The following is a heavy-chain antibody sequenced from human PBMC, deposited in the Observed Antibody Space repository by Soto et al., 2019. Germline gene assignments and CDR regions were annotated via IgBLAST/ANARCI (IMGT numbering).Heavy chain of an antibody. CDR3: ARGYYTSWYWFER. V-gene: IGHV4-61*08. J-gene: IGHJ2*01. CDR2: IYYSGST. Sequence: QVQLQESGPGLVKPSETLSLTCTVSVSGGSVSTGVHYWSWIRQPPGKGLEWIGYIYYSGSTNYNPSLKSRVTISVDTSKNQFSLKLTSVTPADTAVYYCARGYYTSWYWFERWGRGTLVTVS. D-gene: IGHD6-13*01. CDR1: GGSVSTGVHY.